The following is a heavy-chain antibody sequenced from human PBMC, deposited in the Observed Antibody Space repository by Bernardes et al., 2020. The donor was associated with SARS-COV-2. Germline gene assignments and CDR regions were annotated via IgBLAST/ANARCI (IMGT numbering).Heavy chain of an antibody. J-gene: IGHJ4*02. CDR2: ISPYSGNT. V-gene: IGHV1-18*01. CDR1: GYTFSSYG. D-gene: IGHD3-3*01. CDR3: ARDPVSTMFAVVVDYSDY. Sequence: ASMKVSCKASGYTFSSYGITWVRLAPGQGLEWMGWISPYSGNTNYAQKFQGRVTMTTDTSTNTAYLELRSLRADDTAVYYCARDPVSTMFAVVVDYSDYWGQGTLVTVSS.